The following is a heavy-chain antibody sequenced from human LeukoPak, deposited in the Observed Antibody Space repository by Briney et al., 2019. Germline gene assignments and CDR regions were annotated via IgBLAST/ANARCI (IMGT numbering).Heavy chain of an antibody. CDR1: GYTFTSYA. Sequence: ASVTLSCKASGYTFTSYAMNWVRQVPGQGLEWMGYISANTGNPTYAQDFTGRFVFFWDTSVTTAYLQISSLKAEDTAVYYCARDARVGSYDHWGQGTLVTVSS. J-gene: IGHJ4*02. D-gene: IGHD1-26*01. V-gene: IGHV7-4-1*02. CDR2: ISANTGNP. CDR3: ARDARVGSYDH.